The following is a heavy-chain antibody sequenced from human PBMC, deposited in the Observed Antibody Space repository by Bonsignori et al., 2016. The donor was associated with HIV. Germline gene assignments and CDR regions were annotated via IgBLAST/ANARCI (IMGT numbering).Heavy chain of an antibody. CDR1: GGTFSSFA. CDR2: VMPILGTT. CDR3: ARFPKVLTPGVFDI. J-gene: IGHJ3*02. D-gene: IGHD4/OR15-4a*01. V-gene: IGHV1-69*01. Sequence: QVQLVQSGPEVKKPGSSVKVSCKTSGGTFSSFAISWVRQAPGQGLEWMGQVMPILGTTNYAQKFQGRITITADESTSTAYMDLSSLRSEDTAIYYCARFPKVLTPGVFDIWAEGTVVTV.